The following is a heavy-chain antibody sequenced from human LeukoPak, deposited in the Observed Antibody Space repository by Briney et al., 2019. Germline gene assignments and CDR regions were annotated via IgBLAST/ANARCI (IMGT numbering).Heavy chain of an antibody. V-gene: IGHV4-30-2*01. D-gene: IGHD5-18*01. CDR2: IYHSGST. J-gene: IGHJ6*02. CDR3: ARGVGKYSSRYGMDV. CDR1: GGSISSGGYS. Sequence: SETLSLTCAVSGGSISSGGYSWSWIRQPPGKGLEWIGYIYHSGSTYYNPSLKSRVTISVDRSKNQFSLKLSSVTAADTAVYYCARGVGKYSSRYGMDVWGQGTTVTVSS.